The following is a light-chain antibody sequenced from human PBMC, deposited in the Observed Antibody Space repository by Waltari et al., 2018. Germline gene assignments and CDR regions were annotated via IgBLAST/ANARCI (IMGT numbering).Light chain of an antibody. CDR2: RAS. J-gene: IGKJ1*01. CDR1: QSLTGS. V-gene: IGKV1-5*03. Sequence: DIQMTQSPSTLSASVGDRVTVTCRASQSLTGSLAWFQQKPGKVPELLSCRASTLKKGVPSRFSGSGSGTEFTLTISSLQPDDFATYYCQQYMTYPWTFGPGTKVEI. CDR3: QQYMTYPWT.